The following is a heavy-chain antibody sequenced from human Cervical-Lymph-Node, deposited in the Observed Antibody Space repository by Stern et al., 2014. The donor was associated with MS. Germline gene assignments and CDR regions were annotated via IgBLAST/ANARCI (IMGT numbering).Heavy chain of an antibody. D-gene: IGHD4-23*01. Sequence: QVQLMQSGAEVRKPGSSVKVSCKVSGATFSTNGISWLRQAPGQGPEWMGAIVPIFERSNYVQRLRGRLTITADESANTAYMELRSLSPDDTAVYYCAREHHGGNFAAWGQGTLVTVSS. V-gene: IGHV1-69*01. J-gene: IGHJ4*02. CDR3: AREHHGGNFAA. CDR2: IVPIFERS. CDR1: GATFSTNG.